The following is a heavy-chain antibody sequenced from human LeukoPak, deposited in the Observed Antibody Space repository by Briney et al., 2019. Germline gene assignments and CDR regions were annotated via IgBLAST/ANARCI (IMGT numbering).Heavy chain of an antibody. D-gene: IGHD2-21*02. CDR3: ARDGGDDDAFDI. Sequence: ASVKVSCKASGYTFTSYYMHWVRQAPGQGLEWMGWINPNSGGTNYAQKFQGRVTMTRDTSISTAYMELSRLRSDDTAVYYCARDGGDDDAFDIWGQGTMVTVSS. V-gene: IGHV1-2*02. CDR2: INPNSGGT. CDR1: GYTFTSYY. J-gene: IGHJ3*02.